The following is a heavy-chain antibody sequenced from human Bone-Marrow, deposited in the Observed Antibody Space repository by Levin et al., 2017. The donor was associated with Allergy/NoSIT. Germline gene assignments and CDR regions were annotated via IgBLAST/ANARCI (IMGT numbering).Heavy chain of an antibody. CDR3: VRVSIHSHYYAMDV. CDR1: GGSISSSSYY. Sequence: PSETLSLTCNVTGGSISSSSYYWGWVRQAPGKGLEWIGSMYFSGTTYYNPSLKSRVTMSVVTSKNRFSLKLSSVTAADTALYYAVRVSIHSHYYAMDVWGQGISVTVSS. V-gene: IGHV4-39*07. CDR2: MYFSGTT. J-gene: IGHJ6*02.